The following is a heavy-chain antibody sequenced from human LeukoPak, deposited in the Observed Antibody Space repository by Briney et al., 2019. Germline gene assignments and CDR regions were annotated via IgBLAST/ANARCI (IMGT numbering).Heavy chain of an antibody. V-gene: IGHV3-23*01. Sequence: PGGSLRLSCAASGFTFSSYSMSWVRQAPGKGLEWVSAISGSGGSTYYADSVKGRFTISRDNSKNTLYLQMNSLRAEDTAVYYCAKDRDPLTTVTTYYYYYGMDVWGQGTTVTVSS. CDR3: AKDRDPLTTVTTYYYYYGMDV. CDR1: GFTFSSYS. CDR2: ISGSGGST. J-gene: IGHJ6*02. D-gene: IGHD4-17*01.